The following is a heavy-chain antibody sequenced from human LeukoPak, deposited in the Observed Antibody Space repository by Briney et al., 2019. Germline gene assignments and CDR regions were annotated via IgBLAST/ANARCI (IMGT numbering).Heavy chain of an antibody. CDR1: GYSFSSYW. Sequence: GESLKISCKASGYSFSSYWIGWVRQMPGKGLEWMAIINPGDYDARYSPSFQGQVTVSADRSISTAYMQWSTLKASDTATYYCTKAPTSSLSFFDLWGQGTLVTVSS. D-gene: IGHD5-24*01. J-gene: IGHJ4*02. CDR2: INPGDYDA. V-gene: IGHV5-51*01. CDR3: TKAPTSSLSFFDL.